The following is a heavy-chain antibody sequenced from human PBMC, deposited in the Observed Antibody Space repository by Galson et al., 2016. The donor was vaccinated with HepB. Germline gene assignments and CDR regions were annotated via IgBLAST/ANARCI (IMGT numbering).Heavy chain of an antibody. J-gene: IGHJ3*02. CDR2: TYYKSNWYN. D-gene: IGHD4-17*01. CDR1: GDSVSSNSAA. V-gene: IGHV6-1*01. Sequence: CAISGDSVSSNSAAWNWIRQSPSRGLVWLGRTYYKSNWYNDYAPSVKSRITISPDTSKNQFSLKLSSVTAADTAVYYCARSGRVTTSLHAYAFDIWGQGTMVTVSS. CDR3: ARSGRVTTSLHAYAFDI.